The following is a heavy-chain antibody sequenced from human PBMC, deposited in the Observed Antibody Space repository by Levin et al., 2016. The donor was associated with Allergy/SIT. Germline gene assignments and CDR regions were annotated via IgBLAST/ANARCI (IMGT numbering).Heavy chain of an antibody. D-gene: IGHD2-2*01. CDR3: ARTAVVPAARWAVSGMDV. V-gene: IGHV3-11*06. J-gene: IGHJ6*02. CDR2: ISSSSSYT. CDR1: GFTFSDYY. Sequence: GESLKISCAASGFTFSDYYMSWIRQAPGKGLEWVSYISSSSSYTNYADSVKGRFTISRDNAKNSLYLQMNSLRAEDTAVYYCARTAVVPAARWAVSGMDVWGQGTTVTVSS.